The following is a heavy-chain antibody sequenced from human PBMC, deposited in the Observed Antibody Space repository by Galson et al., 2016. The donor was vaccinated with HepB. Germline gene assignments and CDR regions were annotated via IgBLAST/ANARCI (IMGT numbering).Heavy chain of an antibody. CDR2: IYSGST. J-gene: IGHJ4*02. V-gene: IGHV4-4*02. CDR1: GFTFSSHA. Sequence: SLRLSCAASGFTFSSHAMHWVRQAPGKGLEWIGEIYSGSTNYIPSLKSRVTISIDKSHNHFSLNLNSVTAADTAVYYCASVRLGCSSTSCYIDDWGQGTLVTVSS. D-gene: IGHD2-2*01. CDR3: ASVRLGCSSTSCYIDD.